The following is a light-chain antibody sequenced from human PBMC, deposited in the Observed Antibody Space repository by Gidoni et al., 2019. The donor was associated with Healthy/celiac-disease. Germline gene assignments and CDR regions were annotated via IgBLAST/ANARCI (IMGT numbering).Light chain of an antibody. Sequence: EIVMTQSQATLSVSPGERATLSCRASPSVSINLAWYQQKPGQAPRLLIYGASTRATGIPARFSGSGSGTEFTLTISSLQSEDFAVYYCQQYNNWPPWTFGQVTKVEIK. CDR3: QQYNNWPPWT. CDR2: GAS. CDR1: PSVSIN. V-gene: IGKV3-15*01. J-gene: IGKJ1*01.